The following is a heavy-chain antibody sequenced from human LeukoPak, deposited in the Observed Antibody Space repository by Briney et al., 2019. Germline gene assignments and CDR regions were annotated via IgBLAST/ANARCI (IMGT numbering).Heavy chain of an antibody. CDR1: GYTFTGYF. CDR3: AREYYDSNRRDYFDY. D-gene: IGHD3-22*01. V-gene: IGHV1-2*02. CDR2: INPNSGGT. J-gene: IGHJ4*02. Sequence: ASVKVSCKASGYTFTGYFMHWVRQAPGQGLEWMGWINPNSGGTNYAQKFQGRVTMTTDTSTSTAYMELRSLRSDDTAVYYCAREYYDSNRRDYFDYWGQGTLVTVSS.